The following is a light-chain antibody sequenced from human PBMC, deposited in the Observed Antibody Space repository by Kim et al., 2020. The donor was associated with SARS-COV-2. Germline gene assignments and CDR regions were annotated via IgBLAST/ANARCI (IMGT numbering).Light chain of an antibody. CDR3: QQYKSDPSA. CDR2: DAS. CDR1: QYLATW. J-gene: IGKJ2*01. V-gene: IGKV1-5*01. Sequence: DIQMTQYPSTLSASVGDTVSITCRASQYLATWVAWYQQKPGMAPKVLMYDASKLKSGVPSRFRGSGSGTEFTLTITSLQPDDFATYYCQQYKSDPSAFGQGTKLEI.